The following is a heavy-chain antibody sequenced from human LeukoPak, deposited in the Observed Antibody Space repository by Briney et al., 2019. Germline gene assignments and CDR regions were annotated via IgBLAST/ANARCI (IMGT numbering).Heavy chain of an antibody. J-gene: IGHJ4*02. CDR1: GYTFTSYG. D-gene: IGHD6-6*01. V-gene: IGHV1-18*01. CDR2: ISAYNGNT. CDR3: AVYIAAHPFDY. Sequence: GASVKVSCKASGYTFTSYGISWVRQAPGQGLEWMGWISAYNGNTNYAQKLQGRVTMTTDTSTSTAYMELRSLRSDGTAVYYCAVYIAAHPFDYWGQGTLVTVSS.